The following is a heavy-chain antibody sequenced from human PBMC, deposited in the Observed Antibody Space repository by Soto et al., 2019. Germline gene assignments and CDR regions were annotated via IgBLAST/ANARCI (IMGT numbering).Heavy chain of an antibody. J-gene: IGHJ6*02. CDR1: GFTFSTYP. CDR2: IGPSGTATGS. D-gene: IGHD6-6*01. V-gene: IGHV3-23*02. CDR3: VKGRIADRPVLLDV. Sequence: EVELLESGGGLVQPGGSTRLSCSASGFTFSTYPMNWVRQAPGKGLEWVSVIGPSGTATGSHYGDAVKGRFTISRDDVNNKICLEMNSLRVEDTAVYFCVKGRIADRPVLLDVWGQGTTIIVSS.